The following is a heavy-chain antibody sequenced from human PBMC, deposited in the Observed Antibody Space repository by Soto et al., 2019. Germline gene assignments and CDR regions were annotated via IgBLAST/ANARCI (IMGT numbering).Heavy chain of an antibody. CDR3: ARDRGSSSISFDY. V-gene: IGHV3-48*01. D-gene: IGHD6-6*01. J-gene: IGHJ4*02. CDR1: GFTFSSYS. CDR2: LTSSSGTI. Sequence: EVQLVESGGGLVQPGGSLRLSCAASGFTFSSYSMNWVRQAPGKGLEWGSYLTSSSGTIDYADSVKGRFTISRDNAKNSLYLQMNGLRAEDAAVYYSARDRGSSSISFDYWGQGTLVTVSS.